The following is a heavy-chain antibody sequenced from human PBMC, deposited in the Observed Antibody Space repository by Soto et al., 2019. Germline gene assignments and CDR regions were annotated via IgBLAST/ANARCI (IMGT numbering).Heavy chain of an antibody. J-gene: IGHJ6*03. D-gene: IGHD1-1*01. CDR3: ARDKGNGNGNDYYYYYMDV. Sequence: GGSLRHSCAASGFTFSSYAMIWVRQAPGKGLEWVSDISSSGSTTYYADSVKGRFTISRDNAKNSLYLQMNSLRAEDTAVYYCARDKGNGNGNDYYYYYMDVWGKGTTVTVSS. CDR1: GFTFSSYA. CDR2: ISSSGSTT. V-gene: IGHV3-48*04.